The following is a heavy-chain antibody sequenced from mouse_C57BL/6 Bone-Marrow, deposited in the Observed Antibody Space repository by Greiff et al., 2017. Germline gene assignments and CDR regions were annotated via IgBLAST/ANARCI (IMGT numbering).Heavy chain of an antibody. CDR1: GFNIKDDY. CDR2: IDPENGDT. D-gene: IGHD2-1*01. J-gene: IGHJ3*01. Sequence: EVQLQQSGAELVRPGASVKLSCTASGFNIKDDYMHWVKQRPEQGLEWIGWIDPENGDTEYASKFQGKATITADTSSNTAYLQLSSLTSEDTAVYYCTTVGNYVWFAYWGQGTLVTVSA. V-gene: IGHV14-4*01. CDR3: TTVGNYVWFAY.